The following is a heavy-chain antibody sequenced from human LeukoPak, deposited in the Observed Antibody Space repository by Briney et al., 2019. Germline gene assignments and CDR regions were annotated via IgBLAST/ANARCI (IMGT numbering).Heavy chain of an antibody. CDR2: ISGSGGST. CDR1: GFTFSSYA. CDR3: ASIPGGGYSYGFLYFDY. V-gene: IGHV3-23*01. Sequence: PGGSLRLSCAASGFTFSSYAMSWVRQAPGKGLEWVSAISGSGGSTYYADSVKGRFTISRDNSKNTLYLQVNSLRAEDTAVYYCASIPGGGYSYGFLYFDYWGQGTLVTVSS. D-gene: IGHD5-18*01. J-gene: IGHJ4*02.